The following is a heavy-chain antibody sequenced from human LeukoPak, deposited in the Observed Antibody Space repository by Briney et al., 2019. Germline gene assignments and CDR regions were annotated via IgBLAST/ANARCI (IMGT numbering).Heavy chain of an antibody. CDR1: GFTFSSYE. CDR2: ISSSGSTI. V-gene: IGHV3-48*03. Sequence: GGSLRLSCAASGFTFSSYEMNWVRQAPGKGLEWVSYISSSGSTIYYADSVKGRFTISRDNAKNSLYLQMNSLRAEDTAVYYCARGTSMVATVNFDYWGQGTLVTVSS. CDR3: ARGTSMVATVNFDY. D-gene: IGHD5-12*01. J-gene: IGHJ4*02.